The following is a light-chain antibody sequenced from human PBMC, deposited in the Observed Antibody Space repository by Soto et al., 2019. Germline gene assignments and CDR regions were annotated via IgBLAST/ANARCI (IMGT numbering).Light chain of an antibody. J-gene: IGKJ1*01. Sequence: EIALAQSPGTLSLSPGERATISCRASQSVFNNYLAWYQQKPGQAPRLLIFAASTRATGIPDRFSGSGSGTDFTLTISRLEPEDSAVYYCQHYGNSLWTFGQGTKV. V-gene: IGKV3-20*01. CDR3: QHYGNSLWT. CDR2: AAS. CDR1: QSVFNNY.